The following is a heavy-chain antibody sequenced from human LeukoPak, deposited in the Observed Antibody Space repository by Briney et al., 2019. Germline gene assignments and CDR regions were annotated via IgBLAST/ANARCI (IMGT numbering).Heavy chain of an antibody. CDR2: IYYSGST. V-gene: IGHV4-59*01. CDR1: GGSISSYY. J-gene: IGHJ4*02. D-gene: IGHD3-9*01. CDR3: ARGPHYDILTGYSYYFDY. Sequence: SETLSLTCTVSGGSISSYYWSWIRQPPGKGLEWIGYIYYSGSTNYNSSLKSRVTISVDTSKNQFSLKLSSVTAADTAVYYCARGPHYDILTGYSYYFDYWGQGTLVTVSS.